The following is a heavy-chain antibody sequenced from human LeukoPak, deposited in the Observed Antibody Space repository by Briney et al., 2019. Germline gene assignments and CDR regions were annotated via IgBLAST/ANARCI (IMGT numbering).Heavy chain of an antibody. CDR3: ARDDEYYYYGMDV. Sequence: SETLSLTCAVSGGSISSGGYSWSWIRQPPGKGLEWIGYIYHSGSTYYNPSLKSRVTISVDTSKNQFSLKLSSVTAADTAVYYCARDDEYYYYGMDVWGQGTTVTVSS. CDR1: GGSISSGGYS. CDR2: IYHSGST. V-gene: IGHV4-30-2*05. J-gene: IGHJ6*02.